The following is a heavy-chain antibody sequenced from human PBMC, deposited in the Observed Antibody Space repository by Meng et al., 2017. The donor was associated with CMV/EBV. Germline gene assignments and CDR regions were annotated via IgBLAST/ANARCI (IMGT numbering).Heavy chain of an antibody. CDR3: ARGRTIFDAFDI. Sequence: SETLSLTCTVSGGSISGYYWSWIRQPPGKGLEWIGYIYYSGSTNYNPSLKSRVTISVDTSKNQFSLKLSSVTAADTAVYYCARGRTIFDAFDIWGQGTMVTVSS. J-gene: IGHJ3*02. V-gene: IGHV4-59*01. CDR1: GGSISGYY. CDR2: IYYSGST. D-gene: IGHD3-3*01.